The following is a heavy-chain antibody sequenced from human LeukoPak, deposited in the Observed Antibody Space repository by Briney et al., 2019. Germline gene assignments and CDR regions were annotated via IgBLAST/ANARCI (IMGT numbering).Heavy chain of an antibody. D-gene: IGHD1-26*01. CDR3: ARDRQGAYGMDV. CDR2: IKQDGSEK. V-gene: IGHV3-7*01. Sequence: GGSLSLSCAASGFTSSNDWMNWVRQAPGKGLEWVANIKQDGSEKYYVDSVKGRFTISRDSAKNSLYLQMNSLRAEDTAVYYCARDRQGAYGMDVWGQGTTVTVSS. CDR1: GFTSSNDW. J-gene: IGHJ6*02.